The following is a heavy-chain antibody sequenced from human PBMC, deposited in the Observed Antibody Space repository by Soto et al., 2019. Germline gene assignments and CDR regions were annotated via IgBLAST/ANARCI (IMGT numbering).Heavy chain of an antibody. CDR3: ARTRYFDWSHFDS. J-gene: IGHJ4*02. Sequence: QVQLVESGGGVVQPGRSLRLSCAASGFTFSSYAMHWVRQAPGKGLEWVAVISYDGSNKYYADSVKGRFTISRDNSKNTLYLQMNSLRAEDTAVYYCARTRYFDWSHFDSWGQGTLVTVSS. CDR2: ISYDGSNK. D-gene: IGHD3-9*01. CDR1: GFTFSSYA. V-gene: IGHV3-30-3*01.